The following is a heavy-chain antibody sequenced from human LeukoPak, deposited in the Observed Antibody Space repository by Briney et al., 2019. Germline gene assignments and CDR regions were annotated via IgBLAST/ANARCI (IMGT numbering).Heavy chain of an antibody. CDR3: VRDRPNYYDSTGHYYRRNGDH. CDR2: ITSRDGTT. CDR1: GFTFSSYA. J-gene: IGHJ5*02. Sequence: AGGSLRLSCAASGFTFSSYAMRLVRQIPGKGLEWVSSITSRDGTTWYTDSVKGRFTVSRDNSENTLYLQMNSLSADDTAIYYCVRDRPNYYDSTGHYYRRNGDHWGQGTLVTVSS. D-gene: IGHD3-22*01. V-gene: IGHV3-23*01.